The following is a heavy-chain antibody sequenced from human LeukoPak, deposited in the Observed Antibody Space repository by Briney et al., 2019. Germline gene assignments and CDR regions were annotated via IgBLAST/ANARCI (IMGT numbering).Heavy chain of an antibody. D-gene: IGHD3-22*01. CDR1: GGTFSSYP. CDR3: AREIPYYDSSTYDRDAFDI. J-gene: IGHJ3*02. CDR2: IIPIFGTS. Sequence: SVKVSCKASGGTFSSYPITWVRQAPGQGLEWMGGIIPIFGTSNYAQKFQGRVTITADTSTSTSYMELSSLRSEDTAVYYCAREIPYYDSSTYDRDAFDIWGQGTMVTVSS. V-gene: IGHV1-69*06.